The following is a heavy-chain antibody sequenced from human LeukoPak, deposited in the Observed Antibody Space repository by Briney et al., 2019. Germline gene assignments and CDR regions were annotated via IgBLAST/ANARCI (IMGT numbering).Heavy chain of an antibody. CDR2: IIPIFGTA. D-gene: IGHD3-22*01. J-gene: IGHJ5*02. V-gene: IGHV1-69*13. CDR3: ARDHPYYDSSGYYRQGTSWFDP. Sequence: ASVKVSCKASGGTFSSYAISWVRQAPGQGLEWMGGIIPIFGTANYAQKFQGRVTITADESTSTAYMELSSLRSEDTAVHYCARDHPYYDSSGYYRQGTSWFDPWGQGTLVTVSS. CDR1: GGTFSSYA.